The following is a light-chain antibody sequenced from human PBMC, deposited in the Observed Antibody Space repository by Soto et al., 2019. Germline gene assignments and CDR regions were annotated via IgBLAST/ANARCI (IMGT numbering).Light chain of an antibody. CDR3: MQALQSLT. J-gene: IGKJ5*01. CDR2: FGS. Sequence: EIVMTQPPLTLPVTPGEPSSTSFSVSEILLYNNTYNYLDWYVQKPGQSPQLLIYFGSNRAPGVPDRFSGSGSGTDFTLKINRVEAEDVGTYYCMQALQSLTFGQGTRLEIK. CDR1: EILLYNNTYNY. V-gene: IGKV2-28*01.